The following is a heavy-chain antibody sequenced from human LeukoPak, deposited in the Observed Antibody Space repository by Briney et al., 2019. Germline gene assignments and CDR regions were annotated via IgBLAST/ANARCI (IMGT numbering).Heavy chain of an antibody. V-gene: IGHV3-30-3*01. J-gene: IGHJ6*02. CDR2: ISYDGSNK. D-gene: IGHD3-10*01. Sequence: GGSLRLSCAASGFTFSSYAMHWVRQAPGKGLEWVAVISYDGSNKYYADSVKGRFTISRDNSKNTLYLQMNSLRAEDTAVYYCARARVRGRYYYYGMDVWGQGTTVTVSS. CDR1: GFTFSSYA. CDR3: ARARVRGRYYYYGMDV.